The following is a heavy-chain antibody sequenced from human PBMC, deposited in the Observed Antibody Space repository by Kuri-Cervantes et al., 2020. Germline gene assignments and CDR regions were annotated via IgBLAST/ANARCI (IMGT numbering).Heavy chain of an antibody. CDR2: INHSGST. CDR1: GGSFSGYY. V-gene: IGHV4-34*01. D-gene: IGHD6-6*01. CDR3: ARSKGIAARRTRGDAFDI. Sequence: SETLSLTCAVYGGSFSGYYWSWIRQPPGKGLEWIGEINHSGSTNYNPSLKSRVTISVDTPKNQFSLKLSSVTAADTAVYYCARSKGIAARRTRGDAFDIWGQGTMVTVSS. J-gene: IGHJ3*02.